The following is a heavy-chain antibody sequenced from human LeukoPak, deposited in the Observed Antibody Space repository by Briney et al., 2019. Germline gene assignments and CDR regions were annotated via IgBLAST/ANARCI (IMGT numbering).Heavy chain of an antibody. CDR1: GYTFTGYY. CDR3: ARDYYDSSGRNIVVDFTTDY. CDR2: INPNSGGT. Sequence: GASVKVSCKASGYTFTGYYMHWVRQAPGQGLEWMGWINPNSGGTNYAQKFQGRVTMTRDTSISTAYMELSRLRSDDTAVYYCARDYYDSSGRNIVVDFTTDYWGQGTLVTVSS. J-gene: IGHJ4*02. V-gene: IGHV1-2*02. D-gene: IGHD3-22*01.